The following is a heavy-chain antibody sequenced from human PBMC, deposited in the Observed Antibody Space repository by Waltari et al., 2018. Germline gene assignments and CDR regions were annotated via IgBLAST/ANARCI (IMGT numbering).Heavy chain of an antibody. Sequence: QITLKASGPPLVKPTQTLTLTCPFPGFPLRTSGVRVGWFCQPTGKALEWLALIYWDDDKRYRPSLRDRLTITKDTSKNQVVLTMTNMDPVDTATYYCAHSGHFWSGFYVDYYFDYWGQGTLVTVSS. D-gene: IGHD3-3*02. V-gene: IGHV2-5*02. CDR1: GFPLRTSGVR. CDR3: AHSGHFWSGFYVDYYFDY. J-gene: IGHJ4*02. CDR2: IYWDDDK.